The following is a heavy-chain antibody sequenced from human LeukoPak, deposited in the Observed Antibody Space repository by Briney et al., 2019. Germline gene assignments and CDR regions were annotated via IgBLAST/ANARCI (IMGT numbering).Heavy chain of an antibody. V-gene: IGHV3-7*05. CDR3: ARSRIVGATTPFDY. D-gene: IGHD1-26*01. J-gene: IGHJ4*02. CDR2: INQDGSEK. CDR1: GFTFSSYW. Sequence: GGSLRLSCAASGFTFSSYWMNWVRQAPGKGLEGVPTINQDGSEKFFVDSVKGRFTISRDNAQNSLYLQMNSLRAEDTAVYYCARSRIVGATTPFDYWGQGTLVAVSS.